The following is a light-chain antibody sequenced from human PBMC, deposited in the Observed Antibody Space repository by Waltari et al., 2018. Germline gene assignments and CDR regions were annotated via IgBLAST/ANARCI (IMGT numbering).Light chain of an antibody. Sequence: QSALTQPASVSGSPGQSITISCTGTSSDVGAFNYISWYQQHPGKAPNLIIYEVSNRPSGVSTRFPGSKSGHTASLTISGRQTEDEADYYCNSYTTTAARVFGGGTRLTVL. CDR2: EVS. CDR1: SSDVGAFNY. J-gene: IGLJ3*02. CDR3: NSYTTTAARV. V-gene: IGLV2-14*01.